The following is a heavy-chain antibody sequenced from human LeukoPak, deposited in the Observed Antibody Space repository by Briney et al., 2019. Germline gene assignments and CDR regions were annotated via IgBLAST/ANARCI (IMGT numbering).Heavy chain of an antibody. CDR1: GGTFSSYA. J-gene: IGHJ5*02. Sequence: EASVKVSCKASGGTFSSYAISWVRQAPGQGLEWMGGIIPIFGTANYAQKFQGRVTITADESTSTAYMELSSLRSEDTALYYCAKDILNVDQDWFDPWGQGTLVTVSS. CDR3: AKDILNVDQDWFDP. D-gene: IGHD2-15*01. V-gene: IGHV1-69*13. CDR2: IIPIFGTA.